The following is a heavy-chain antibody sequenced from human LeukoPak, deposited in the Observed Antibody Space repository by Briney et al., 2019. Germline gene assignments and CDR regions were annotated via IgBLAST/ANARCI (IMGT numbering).Heavy chain of an antibody. V-gene: IGHV4-31*03. Sequence: PSQTLSLTCTVSGGSISSGGYYWSWIPQHPGKGLEWIGYVHYSGTTDQNPSLKSRVTISVDTSKNQFSLKLSSVTAADTAVYYCARVGVTGSDAFDIWGQGTMFTVSS. CDR3: ARVGVTGSDAFDI. CDR2: VHYSGTT. CDR1: GGSISSGGYY. D-gene: IGHD2-21*02. J-gene: IGHJ3*02.